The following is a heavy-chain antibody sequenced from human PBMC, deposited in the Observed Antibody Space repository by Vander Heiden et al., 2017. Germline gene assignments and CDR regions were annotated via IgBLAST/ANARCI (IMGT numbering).Heavy chain of an antibody. CDR3: ARGFSGYTFDS. CDR2: IYSSGST. CDR1: GGPINNYY. D-gene: IGHD5-12*01. V-gene: IGHV4-59*01. Sequence: QVQLQESGPGLVKPSETLSLTCTVPGGPINNYYWRWIRQPPGKGLEWIGFIYSSGSTNYIPSLKSRITISLDTSKNQFSLKLSSVTAADTAVYFCARGFSGYTFDSWGQGTLVTVSS. J-gene: IGHJ4*02.